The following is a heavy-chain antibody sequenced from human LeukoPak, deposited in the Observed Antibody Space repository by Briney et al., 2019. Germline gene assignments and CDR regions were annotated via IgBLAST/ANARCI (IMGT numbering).Heavy chain of an antibody. CDR1: GFTFSSCG. Sequence: GGSLRLSCAASGFTFSSCGMHWVRQAPGKGLEWVAVIWYDGSNKYYADSVKGRFTISRDNSKNTLYLQMNSLRAEDTAVYYCARGTSSSTLELLDYWGQGTLVTVSS. CDR3: ARGTSSSTLELLDY. V-gene: IGHV3-33*01. CDR2: IWYDGSNK. D-gene: IGHD1-26*01. J-gene: IGHJ4*02.